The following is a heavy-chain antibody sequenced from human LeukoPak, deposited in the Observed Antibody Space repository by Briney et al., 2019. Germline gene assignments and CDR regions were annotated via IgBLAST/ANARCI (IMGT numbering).Heavy chain of an antibody. V-gene: IGHV4-61*02. CDR1: GGSISGGSYY. D-gene: IGHD3-22*01. CDR3: ARDLTYYYDSSGRPGAFDI. CDR2: IDTSGST. J-gene: IGHJ3*02. Sequence: KPSGTLCLSCAVSGGSISGGSYYWGWIGQPAGKGLEWLRRIDTSGSTNYNPSLKRRVTISVDTYKNQFSLELSSVTAADTAVYYCARDLTYYYDSSGRPGAFDIWGQGTMVTVSS.